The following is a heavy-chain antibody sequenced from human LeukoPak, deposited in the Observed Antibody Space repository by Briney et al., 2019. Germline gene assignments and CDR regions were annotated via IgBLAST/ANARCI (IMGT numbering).Heavy chain of an antibody. J-gene: IGHJ4*02. CDR2: ISHSGST. Sequence: PSETLSLTCAVYDGSLSGYWWSWIRQSPGRGLEWIGEISHSGSTNYNPSFKSRVTVSGDTSNKQVSLKMTSVTAADTAVYFCARGRDYIWGMSGYWGRGTQVIVSS. V-gene: IGHV4-34*01. CDR3: ARGRDYIWGMSGY. CDR1: DGSLSGYW. D-gene: IGHD3-16*01.